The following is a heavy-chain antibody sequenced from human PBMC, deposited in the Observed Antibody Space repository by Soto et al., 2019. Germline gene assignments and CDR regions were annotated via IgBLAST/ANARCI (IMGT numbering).Heavy chain of an antibody. CDR3: ERSIAAAVNLDY. D-gene: IGHD6-13*01. CDR1: GYTFSSYG. CDR2: ISAYNGNT. Sequence: QVQLVQSVAEVKKPGASVKGSCKASGYTFSSYGISWVRQAPGQGLEWMGGISAYNGNTNYAQKLQGRVTMTTDTSTSTAYMEVRSLRSDDTAVYYCERSIAAAVNLDYWGQGTLVTVSS. J-gene: IGHJ4*02. V-gene: IGHV1-18*01.